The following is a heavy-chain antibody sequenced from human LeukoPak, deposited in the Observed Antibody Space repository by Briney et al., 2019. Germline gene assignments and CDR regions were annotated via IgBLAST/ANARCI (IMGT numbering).Heavy chain of an antibody. CDR1: GFTFSSYW. D-gene: IGHD6-19*01. J-gene: IGHJ6*03. CDR3: ARGTSGSSGWYRAFYYYYYMDV. V-gene: IGHV3-7*01. CDR2: IKQDGSGK. Sequence: GGSLRLSCAASGFTFSSYWMSWVRQAPGKGLEWVANIKQDGSGKYYVDSVKGRFTISRDNAKNSLYLQMNSLRAEDTAVYYCARGTSGSSGWYRAFYYYYYMDVWGKGTTVTISS.